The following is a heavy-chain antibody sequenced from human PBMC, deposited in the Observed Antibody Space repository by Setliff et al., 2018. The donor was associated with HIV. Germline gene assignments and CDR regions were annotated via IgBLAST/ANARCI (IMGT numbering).Heavy chain of an antibody. CDR3: ARGGRSTVATWAWFDP. V-gene: IGHV4-34*01. CDR1: GDSIISGDFF. Sequence: LSLTCDVSGDSIISGDFFWSWIRQPPGKGLEWIGEFNHGRSTNNNPSLKSRVTISGDTTKNQFSLKLTSVTAADTAVYYCARGGRSTVATWAWFDPWGQGTLVTVSS. D-gene: IGHD4-4*01. CDR2: FNHGRST. J-gene: IGHJ5*02.